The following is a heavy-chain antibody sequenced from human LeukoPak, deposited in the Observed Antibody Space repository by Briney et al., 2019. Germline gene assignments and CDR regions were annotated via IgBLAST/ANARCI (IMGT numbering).Heavy chain of an antibody. CDR1: GGSISSYY. D-gene: IGHD3-3*01. CDR3: ARESLMKYYDFWSGYPNYYYYYMDV. V-gene: IGHV4-59*12. Sequence: PSETLSLTCTVSGGSISSYYWSWIRQPPGKGLEWIGYIYYSGSTNYNPSLKSRVTISVDTSKNQFSLKLSSVTAADTAVYYCARESLMKYYDFWSGYPNYYYYYMDVWGKGTTVTVSS. J-gene: IGHJ6*03. CDR2: IYYSGST.